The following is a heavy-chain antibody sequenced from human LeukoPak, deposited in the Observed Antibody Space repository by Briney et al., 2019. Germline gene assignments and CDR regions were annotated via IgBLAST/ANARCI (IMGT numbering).Heavy chain of an antibody. D-gene: IGHD2-8*01. CDR1: GVSFSGYY. V-gene: IGHV4-34*01. CDR2: INHSGGT. Sequence: SETLSLTCAVYGVSFSGYYWSWIRQPPGKELEWIGEINHSGGTKYNPSLKSRVTISIDTPENQFSLKLSSVTAADTAVYYCARIRCGHTNGICYNYWGQGTLVTVSS. J-gene: IGHJ4*02. CDR3: ARIRCGHTNGICYNY.